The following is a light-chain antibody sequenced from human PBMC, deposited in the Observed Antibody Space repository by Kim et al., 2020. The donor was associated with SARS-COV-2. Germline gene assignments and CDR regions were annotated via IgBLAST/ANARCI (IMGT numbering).Light chain of an antibody. J-gene: IGLJ2*01. CDR3: ASFTGGATLV. Sequence: QSALTQPASVSESPGRSITISCSGTSSDIGAYKFVSWYQQHPGKVPKLLIYNVNNRPSSISDRFSGSKSGNTASLTISWLQAEDEAVYYCASFTGGATLVFGGGTQLTVL. V-gene: IGLV2-14*03. CDR1: SSDIGAYKF. CDR2: NVN.